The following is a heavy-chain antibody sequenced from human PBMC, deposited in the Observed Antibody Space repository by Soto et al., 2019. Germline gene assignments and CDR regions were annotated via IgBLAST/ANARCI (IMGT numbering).Heavy chain of an antibody. Sequence: GGSLRLSCAASRFTFSTFAMSWVRQAPGKGLEWVAAISGGGTNTYYADSVKGRFTISRDNSKNTLYLQMDSLRAEDTAIYFCAKDSYSDFWSGHYYYFDFWGQGTLVTVSS. CDR1: RFTFSTFA. CDR3: AKDSYSDFWSGHYYYFDF. V-gene: IGHV3-23*01. CDR2: ISGGGTNT. D-gene: IGHD3-3*01. J-gene: IGHJ4*02.